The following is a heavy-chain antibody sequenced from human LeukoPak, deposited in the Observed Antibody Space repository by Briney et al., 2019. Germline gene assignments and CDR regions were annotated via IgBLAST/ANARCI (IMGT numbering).Heavy chain of an antibody. V-gene: IGHV4-39*07. J-gene: IGHJ4*02. Sequence: PSETLSLTCTVSGGSISSCSYFWGWIRQPPGKGLEWIGSIYYSGSTYYNPSLKSRVTISVDTSKNQFSLRLTSVTAADTAVYYCARGIAAAGTGYWGQGTLVTVSS. CDR1: GGSISSCSYF. CDR3: ARGIAAAGTGY. D-gene: IGHD6-13*01. CDR2: IYYSGST.